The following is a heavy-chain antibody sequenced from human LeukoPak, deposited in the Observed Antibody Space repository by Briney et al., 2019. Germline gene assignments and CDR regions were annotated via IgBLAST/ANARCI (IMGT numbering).Heavy chain of an antibody. J-gene: IGHJ4*02. D-gene: IGHD2-21*01. Sequence: GGSLRLSCAASGFTFSSSSISWVRQVPGKGLEWVGRIRRKTDGETTDHAAPVKGRFTISRDDSKNTLYLQMNSLKTEDTAVYYCVTDLVIKGYFDYWGQGALVTVSS. CDR3: VTDLVIKGYFDY. V-gene: IGHV3-15*01. CDR1: GFTFSSSS. CDR2: IRRKTDGETT.